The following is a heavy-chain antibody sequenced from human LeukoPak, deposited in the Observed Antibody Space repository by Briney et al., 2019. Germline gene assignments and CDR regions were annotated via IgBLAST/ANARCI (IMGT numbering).Heavy chain of an antibody. CDR3: ARTVLLWFGDPPEIWFDP. V-gene: IGHV1-18*01. Sequence: ASVKVSCKASGYTFTSYGISGVRQAPGQGLEWMGWISAYNGNTNYAQKLQGRVTMTTDTSTSTAYMELRSLRSDDTAVYYCARTVLLWFGDPPEIWFDPWGQGTLVTVSS. CDR2: ISAYNGNT. D-gene: IGHD3-10*01. CDR1: GYTFTSYG. J-gene: IGHJ5*02.